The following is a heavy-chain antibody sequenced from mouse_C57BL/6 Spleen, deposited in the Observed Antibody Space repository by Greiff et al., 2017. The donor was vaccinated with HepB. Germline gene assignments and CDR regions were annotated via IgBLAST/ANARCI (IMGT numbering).Heavy chain of an antibody. J-gene: IGHJ4*01. CDR3: TSLGYYYAMDY. CDR1: GYTFTDYE. V-gene: IGHV1-15*01. CDR2: IDPETGGT. D-gene: IGHD3-1*01. Sequence: QVQLKESGAELVRPGASVTLSCKASGYTFTDYEMHWVKQTPVHGLEWIGAIDPETGGTAYNQKFKGKAILTADKSSSTAYMELRSLTSEDSAVYYCTSLGYYYAMDYWGQGTSVTVSS.